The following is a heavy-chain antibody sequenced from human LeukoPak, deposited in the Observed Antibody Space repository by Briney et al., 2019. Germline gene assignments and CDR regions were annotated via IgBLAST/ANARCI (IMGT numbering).Heavy chain of an antibody. J-gene: IGHJ6*03. CDR1: GFTFSSYS. V-gene: IGHV3-21*01. Sequence: GGSLRLSCAASGFTFSSYSMNWVRQAPGKGLEWVSSISSSSSYIYYADSVKGRFTISRDNAKNSLYLQMNSLRAEDTAVYYCARERRITIFGVPYYYMDVWGKGTTVTVSS. D-gene: IGHD3-3*01. CDR3: ARERRITIFGVPYYYMDV. CDR2: ISSSSSYI.